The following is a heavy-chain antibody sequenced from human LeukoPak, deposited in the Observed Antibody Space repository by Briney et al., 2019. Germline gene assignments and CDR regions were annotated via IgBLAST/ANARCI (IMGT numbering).Heavy chain of an antibody. V-gene: IGHV1-18*01. CDR1: GYTFSSYG. D-gene: IGHD3-22*01. Sequence: GASVKVSCKASGYTFSSYGISWVRQAPGQGLEWMGWISAYNGNTNYAQKLQGRVTMTTDTSTSTAYMELRSLRSEDTAVYYCARYYYDSSGYPTFDYWGQGTLVTVSS. CDR3: ARYYYDSSGYPTFDY. J-gene: IGHJ4*02. CDR2: ISAYNGNT.